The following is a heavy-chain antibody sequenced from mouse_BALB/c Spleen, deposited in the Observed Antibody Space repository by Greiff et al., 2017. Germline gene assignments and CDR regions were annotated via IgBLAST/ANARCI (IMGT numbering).Heavy chain of an antibody. Sequence: VQRVESGPSLVQPSQSLSITCTVSGFSLTSYGVHWVRQSPGKGLEWLGVIWRGGSTDYNAAFMSRLSITKDNSKSQVFFKMNSLQADDTAIYYCAKEGDRYDYYAMDYWGQGTSVTVSS. D-gene: IGHD2-14*01. V-gene: IGHV2-5-1*01. J-gene: IGHJ4*01. CDR1: GFSLTSYG. CDR3: AKEGDRYDYYAMDY. CDR2: IWRGGST.